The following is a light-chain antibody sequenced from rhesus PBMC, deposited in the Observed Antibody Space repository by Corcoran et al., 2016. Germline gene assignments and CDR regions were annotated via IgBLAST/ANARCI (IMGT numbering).Light chain of an antibody. CDR2: VAS. V-gene: IGKV3-24*04. J-gene: IGKJ4*01. Sequence: EIVMTQSPATLALSPGERATLSCRASQSVSSYLAWYQKTPGQAPGLLRYVASSRATGIPDRVSGSGYGTELTLTISSLEPEDVGVYFCLQSSNWPLTFGGGTKVEIK. CDR1: QSVSSY. CDR3: LQSSNWPLT.